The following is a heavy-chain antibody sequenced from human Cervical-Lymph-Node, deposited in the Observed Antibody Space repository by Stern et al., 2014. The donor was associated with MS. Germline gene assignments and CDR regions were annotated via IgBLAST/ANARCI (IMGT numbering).Heavy chain of an antibody. CDR2: INPSGGST. CDR1: GYTFITHY. Sequence: QDQLVQSGAEVKKPGASVKLSCKASGYTFITHYMHWVRQAPGQGLEWMGLINPSGGSTTYAQKFQGRVTMTRDTSTSTVYMELSSLRSEDTAVYYCARTKDSSIGARPGKYHYVGMDVWGQGTTVSVPS. V-gene: IGHV1-46*01. D-gene: IGHD6-6*01. CDR3: ARTKDSSIGARPGKYHYVGMDV. J-gene: IGHJ6*02.